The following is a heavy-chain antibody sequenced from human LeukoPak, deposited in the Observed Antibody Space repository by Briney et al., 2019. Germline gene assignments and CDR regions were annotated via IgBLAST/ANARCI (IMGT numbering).Heavy chain of an antibody. CDR2: ISWDGGST. CDR3: AKDMRGRIRYYYYMDV. CDR1: GFTFDDYA. J-gene: IGHJ6*03. D-gene: IGHD3-16*01. Sequence: GGSLRLSCAASGFTFDDYAMHWVRQAPGKGLEWVSLISWDGGSTYYADSVKGRFTISRDNSKNSLYLQMNSLRAEDTALYYCAKDMRGRIRYYYYMDVWGKGTTVTVSS. V-gene: IGHV3-43D*03.